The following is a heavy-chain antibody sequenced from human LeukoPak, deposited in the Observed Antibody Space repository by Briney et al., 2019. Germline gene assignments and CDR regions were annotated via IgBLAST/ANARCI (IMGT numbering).Heavy chain of an antibody. D-gene: IGHD2-15*01. CDR1: GGSISSYY. V-gene: IGHV4-4*09. J-gene: IGHJ6*03. CDR2: IYTSGST. Sequence: PSETLSLTCTVSGGSISSYYWSWIRQPPGKGLEWIGYIYTSGSTNYNPSLKSRVTISVDTSTKQFSLKLSSLTAADTAVYYCARQPTSEARGGYYYYMDVWGKGTLVTVSS. CDR3: ARQPTSEARGGYYYYMDV.